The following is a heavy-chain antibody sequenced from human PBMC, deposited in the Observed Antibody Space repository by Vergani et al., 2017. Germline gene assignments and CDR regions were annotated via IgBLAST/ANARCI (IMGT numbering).Heavy chain of an antibody. J-gene: IGHJ4*02. V-gene: IGHV3-30*03. CDR2: ISYDGTQK. CDR1: GFTSSYYG. Sequence: QVHLVESGGGVVQPGRSLRLSCVVSGFTSSYYGMHWVRQAPGKGLEWVAVISYDGTQKYYADSVKGRFTISRDNSKSTLYLQMNSLRTEDTAVYYCATKSCGTPGCQIGDFREWGQGTLVTVSS. D-gene: IGHD1-1*01. CDR3: ATKSCGTPGCQIGDFRE.